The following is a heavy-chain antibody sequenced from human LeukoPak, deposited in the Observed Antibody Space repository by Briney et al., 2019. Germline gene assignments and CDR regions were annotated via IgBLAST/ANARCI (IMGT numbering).Heavy chain of an antibody. CDR3: AKGPLSGAPFDP. V-gene: IGHV3-23*01. CDR2: ISGSGGST. J-gene: IGHJ5*02. Sequence: AGGSLRLSCAASGFTFSSYAMSWVRQAPGKGPEWVSAISGSGGSTYYADSVKGRFTISRDNSKNTPYLQMNSLRAEDTAVYYCAKGPLSGAPFDPWGQGTLVTVSS. D-gene: IGHD2-15*01. CDR1: GFTFSSYA.